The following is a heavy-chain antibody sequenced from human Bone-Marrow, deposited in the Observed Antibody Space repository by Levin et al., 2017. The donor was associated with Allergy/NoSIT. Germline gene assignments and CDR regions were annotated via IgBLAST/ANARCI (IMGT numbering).Heavy chain of an antibody. D-gene: IGHD4-11*01. CDR1: GFKFSNYV. V-gene: IGHV3-23*01. Sequence: PGGSLRLSCVGSGFKFSNYVVSWVRQAPGKGLEWVSAISGDGESTYYADSVRGRFTISRDNSKNTVHLQMNTLRAGDTAVYYCARDPDYSDYSTYWYFDLWGRGTLVTVSS. CDR2: ISGDGEST. CDR3: ARDPDYSDYSTYWYFDL. J-gene: IGHJ2*01.